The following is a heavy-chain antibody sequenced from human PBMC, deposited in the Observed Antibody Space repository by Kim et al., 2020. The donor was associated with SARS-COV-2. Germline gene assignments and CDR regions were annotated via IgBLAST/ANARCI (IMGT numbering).Heavy chain of an antibody. CDR1: GYSVTRYC. V-gene: IGHV5-51*01. CDR2: IYTGESST. D-gene: IGHD3-10*01. CDR3: ARLLRDWDSGSYGDY. J-gene: IGHJ4*02. Sequence: GESLKISCKGSGYSVTRYCIDWVRPRPGAFLEWMGIIYTGESSTSYSSSFQGQVTISADKSISTAYLQWSSLKASDTAMYYCARLLRDWDSGSYGDYWGQGTLVTVYS.